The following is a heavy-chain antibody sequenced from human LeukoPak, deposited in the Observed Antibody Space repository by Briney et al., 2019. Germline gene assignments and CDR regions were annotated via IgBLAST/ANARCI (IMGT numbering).Heavy chain of an antibody. CDR1: GFTFSSYA. V-gene: IGHV3-23*01. Sequence: GGSLRLSCAASGFTFSSYAMSWVRQAPGKGLEWVSAISGSGGSTYYADSVKGQFTISRDNSKNTLYLQMNSLRAEDTAVYYCAKETDQYYYYGMDVWGQGTTVTVSS. J-gene: IGHJ6*02. CDR3: AKETDQYYYYGMDV. CDR2: ISGSGGST.